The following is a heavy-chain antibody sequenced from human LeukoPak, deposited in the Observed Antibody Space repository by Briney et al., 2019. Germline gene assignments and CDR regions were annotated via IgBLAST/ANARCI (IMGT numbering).Heavy chain of an antibody. Sequence: GGSLRLSCAPSGFTFNSYDMRWVRQAPGKGLEWVSGLSGSGGSTDYADSVKGRFTVSRDNSKNTLFLQMNSLRAEDTAIYYCAKERDYGPADYWGQGTLVTVSS. CDR2: LSGSGGST. V-gene: IGHV3-23*01. CDR1: GFTFNSYD. D-gene: IGHD4/OR15-4a*01. J-gene: IGHJ4*02. CDR3: AKERDYGPADY.